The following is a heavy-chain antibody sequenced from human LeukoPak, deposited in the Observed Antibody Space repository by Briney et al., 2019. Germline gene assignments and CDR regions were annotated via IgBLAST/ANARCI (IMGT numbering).Heavy chain of an antibody. CDR3: ATRYSSSWRTPGGFDY. J-gene: IGHJ4*02. CDR1: GFTFSSYS. CDR2: ISGSGGST. V-gene: IGHV3-23*01. Sequence: GGSLRLSCAASGFTFSSYSMNWVRQAPRKGLEWVSAISGSGGSTYYADSVKGRFTISRDNSKNTLYLQMNSLRAEDTAVYYCATRYSSSWRTPGGFDYWGQGTLVTVSS. D-gene: IGHD6-13*01.